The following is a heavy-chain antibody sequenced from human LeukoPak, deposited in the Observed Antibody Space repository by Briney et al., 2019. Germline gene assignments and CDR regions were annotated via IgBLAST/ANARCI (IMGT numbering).Heavy chain of an antibody. CDR1: GGSFSGYY. CDR3: ARDKEYQLLTNWFDP. J-gene: IGHJ5*02. CDR2: INHSGST. D-gene: IGHD2-2*01. Sequence: SETLSLTCAVYGGSFSGYYWSWIRQPPGKGLEWIGEINHSGSTNYNPSLKSRVTISVDTSKNQFSLNLSSVTAADTAVYFCARDKEYQLLTNWFDPWGQGTLVTVSS. V-gene: IGHV4-34*01.